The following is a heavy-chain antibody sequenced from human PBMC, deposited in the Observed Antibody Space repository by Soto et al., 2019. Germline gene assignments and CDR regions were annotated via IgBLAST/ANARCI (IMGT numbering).Heavy chain of an antibody. V-gene: IGHV1-69*02. Sequence: QVQLVQSGAEVKKPGSSVKVSCKASGGTFSSYTISWVRQAPGQGLEWMGRIIPILGIANYAQKFQGRVTITADKSTSTAYMELSSLRSEDTAVYYCARWGGWGSSWYGYWGQGTLVTVSS. CDR3: ARWGGWGSSWYGY. CDR2: IIPILGIA. J-gene: IGHJ4*02. CDR1: GGTFSSYT. D-gene: IGHD6-13*01.